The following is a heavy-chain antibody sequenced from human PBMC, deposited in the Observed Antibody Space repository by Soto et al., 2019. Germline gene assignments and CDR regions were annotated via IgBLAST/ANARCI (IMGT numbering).Heavy chain of an antibody. D-gene: IGHD3-9*01. V-gene: IGHV1-2*02. CDR2: INPSSGGT. CDR3: ASLFDILTGWGMDV. J-gene: IGHJ6*02. Sequence: QVQLVQSGAEVKKPGASVKVSCKASGYTFTGYYMHWVRQAPGQGLEWMGWINPSSGGTNYAQKFQGRVTMTRDTSISTAYMELSRLRSDDTAVYYCASLFDILTGWGMDVWGQGTTVTVSS. CDR1: GYTFTGYY.